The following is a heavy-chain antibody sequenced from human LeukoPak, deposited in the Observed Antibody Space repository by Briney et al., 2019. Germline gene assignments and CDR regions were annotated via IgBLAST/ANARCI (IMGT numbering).Heavy chain of an antibody. CDR3: SRRRCSGGVCYFDY. CDR1: GFTFIDYA. Sequence: PGGSQRLSCATSGFTFIDYAMSWVRQAPGKGLQWVGFIRSKAHGGTTECAASVKGRFTISRDDSKGIAYLQMNSLKTEDTAVYYCSRRRCSGGVCYFDYWGQGTLVTVSS. D-gene: IGHD2-15*01. CDR2: IRSKAHGGTT. V-gene: IGHV3-49*04. J-gene: IGHJ4*02.